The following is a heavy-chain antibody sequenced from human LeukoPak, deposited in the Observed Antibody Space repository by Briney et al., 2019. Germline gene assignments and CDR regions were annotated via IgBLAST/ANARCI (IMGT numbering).Heavy chain of an antibody. CDR2: IYYSGST. D-gene: IGHD3-3*01. V-gene: IGHV4-39*01. J-gene: IGHJ4*02. CDR3: ASRYDFWRGYYPVDY. Sequence: PSETLSLTCTVSGGSISSSSYYWGWIRQPPGKGLEWIGSIYYSGSTYYNPSLKSRVTISVDTSKNQFSLKLSSLTAADTAVYYCASRYDFWRGYYPVDYWGQGTLVTVSS. CDR1: GGSISSSSYY.